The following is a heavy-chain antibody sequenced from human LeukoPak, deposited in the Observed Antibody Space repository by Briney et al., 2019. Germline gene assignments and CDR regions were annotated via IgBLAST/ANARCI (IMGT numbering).Heavy chain of an antibody. CDR1: GYSFTAYN. D-gene: IGHD2-21*01. CDR3: ARGAVIAHFDY. Sequence: RASVNVSCKASGYSFTAYNIHWVRQAPAQRLEWMGLIAPGNGNTKYSQKFQGRVTLTRDTSASTAYMELSSLTSEDTAVFYCARGAVIAHFDYWGQGTLVTVSS. J-gene: IGHJ4*02. V-gene: IGHV1-3*01. CDR2: IAPGNGNT.